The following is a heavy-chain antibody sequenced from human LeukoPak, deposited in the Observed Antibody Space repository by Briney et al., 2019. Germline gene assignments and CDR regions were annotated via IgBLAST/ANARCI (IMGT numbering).Heavy chain of an antibody. CDR3: ARYPSLYFYDSSIL. CDR2: IFPGDSDT. J-gene: IGHJ4*02. CDR1: GYSFTSYW. V-gene: IGHV5-51*01. Sequence: GESLKISCKASGYSFTSYWIAWVRQMPGKGLEWMGIIFPGDSDTRYSPSFQGQVTFSADKSTSTAYLKWSSLKASDTAMYYCARYPSLYFYDSSILWGQGTLVTVSS. D-gene: IGHD3-22*01.